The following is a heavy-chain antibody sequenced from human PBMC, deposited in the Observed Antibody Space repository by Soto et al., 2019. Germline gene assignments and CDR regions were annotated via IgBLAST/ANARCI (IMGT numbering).Heavy chain of an antibody. V-gene: IGHV4-34*01. CDR1: GGSFSGYY. CDR2: INHSGST. CDR3: GRGYRTSSLWPADS. D-gene: IGHD6-6*01. Sequence: PSETLSLTCAVYGGSFSGYYWSWIRQPPGKGLEWIGEINHSGSTNYNPSLKSRVTISVDTSKNALYLQMNSLRAEDTAVYYCGRGYRTSSLWPADSWGQGTPVTVSS. J-gene: IGHJ5*01.